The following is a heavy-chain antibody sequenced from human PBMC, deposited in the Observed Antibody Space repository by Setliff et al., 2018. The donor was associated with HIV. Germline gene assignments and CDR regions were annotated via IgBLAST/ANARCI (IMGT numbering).Heavy chain of an antibody. J-gene: IGHJ5*02. Sequence: GGSLRLSCAASGFTFSSYWMSWGRQAPGKGLEWVANIKQDGSEKYYVDSLKGRFTISRDNAKNSLYLQMNSLRAEDTAVYYCARADVESFSPDWFDPWGQGTLVTVSS. CDR2: IKQDGSEK. V-gene: IGHV3-7*01. D-gene: IGHD3-3*01. CDR3: ARADVESFSPDWFDP. CDR1: GFTFSSYW.